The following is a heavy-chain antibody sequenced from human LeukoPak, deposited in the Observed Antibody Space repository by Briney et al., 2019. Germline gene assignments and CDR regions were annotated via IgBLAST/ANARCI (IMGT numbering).Heavy chain of an antibody. CDR3: AREHYCSGGSCYPNAFDI. J-gene: IGHJ3*02. V-gene: IGHV4-31*03. Sequence: SETLSLTCTVSGGSISSGGYYWSWIRQHPGKGLEWIGYIYYSGSTYYNPSLKSRVIISVDTSKNQFSLKLSSVTAADTAVYYCAREHYCSGGSCYPNAFDIWGQGTMVTVSS. D-gene: IGHD2-15*01. CDR1: GGSISSGGYY. CDR2: IYYSGST.